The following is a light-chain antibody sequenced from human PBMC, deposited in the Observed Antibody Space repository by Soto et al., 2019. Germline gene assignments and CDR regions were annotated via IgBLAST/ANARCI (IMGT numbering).Light chain of an antibody. Sequence: DIQMTQSPSSLSESVGDRVTITCRASQSISSYLNWYQQKPGKAPKLLIYAASNLQSGVKSRCSGSGSGTDCTLTISSLQPEYFATYYCQQSYSTPRTFGQGTKVEIK. CDR2: AAS. CDR3: QQSYSTPRT. J-gene: IGKJ1*01. CDR1: QSISSY. V-gene: IGKV1-39*01.